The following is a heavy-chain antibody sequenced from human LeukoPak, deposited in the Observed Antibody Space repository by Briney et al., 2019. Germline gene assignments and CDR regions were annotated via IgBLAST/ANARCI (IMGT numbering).Heavy chain of an antibody. J-gene: IGHJ2*01. CDR2: IYPGDSDT. CDR3: ARLGTVDYWYFDL. CDR1: GYSFTNYW. Sequence: GESLKISCKASGYSFTNYWIGWVRQMPGKGLEWMGIIYPGDSDTRYSPSFQGQVTISADKSISTAYLQWSSLKASDTAMYYCARLGTVDYWYFDLWGRGTLVTVSS. D-gene: IGHD1-26*01. V-gene: IGHV5-51*01.